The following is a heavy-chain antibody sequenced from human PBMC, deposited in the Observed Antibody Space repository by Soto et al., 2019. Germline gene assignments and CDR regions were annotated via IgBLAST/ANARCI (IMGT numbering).Heavy chain of an antibody. CDR3: ARVEGEGLFDY. Sequence: EVQLVESGGGLVKPGGSLRLSCAAYGFTFSSYSMNWVRQAPGKGLEWVSSISSSSSYIYYADSVKGRFTISRDNAKNSLYLQMNSLRAEDTAVYYCARVEGEGLFDYWGQGTLVTVSS. J-gene: IGHJ4*02. CDR2: ISSSSSYI. D-gene: IGHD3-16*01. CDR1: GFTFSSYS. V-gene: IGHV3-21*01.